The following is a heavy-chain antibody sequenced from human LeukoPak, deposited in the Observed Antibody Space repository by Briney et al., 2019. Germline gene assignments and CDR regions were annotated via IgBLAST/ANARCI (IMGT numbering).Heavy chain of an antibody. D-gene: IGHD2-2*01. CDR1: GFTFSDYY. J-gene: IGHJ6*02. CDR2: ISSGSTM. CDR3: ARDCSSTSKYYYYYYGMDV. Sequence: KPGGSLRLSCAASGFTFSDYYMTWIRQAPGKGLEWVSYISSGSTMYYADSVKGRFTISKDNSKNSLYLQMNSLRAEDTAVYYCARDCSSTSKYYYYYYGMDVWGQGTTVTVSS. V-gene: IGHV3-69-1*01.